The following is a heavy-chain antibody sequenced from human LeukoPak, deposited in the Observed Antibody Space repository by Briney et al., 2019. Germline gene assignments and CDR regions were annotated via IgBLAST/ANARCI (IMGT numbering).Heavy chain of an antibody. CDR2: IYHSGST. V-gene: IGHV4-59*08. CDR1: GVSITSYY. D-gene: IGHD3-22*01. CDR3: ARRGYYYDSSHYYYFDY. J-gene: IGHJ4*02. Sequence: SETLSLTCTVSGVSITSYYWSWIRQPPGKGLEWIGSIYHSGSTNDNPSLKSRVTTSVDTSKNQFSLKLSSVTASDTAVYYCARRGYYYDSSHYYYFDYWGQGTLVTVSS.